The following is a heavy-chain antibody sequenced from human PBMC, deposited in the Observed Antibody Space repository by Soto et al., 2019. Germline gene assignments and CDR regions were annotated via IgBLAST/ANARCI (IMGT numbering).Heavy chain of an antibody. V-gene: IGHV5-51*01. CDR1: GYSFTSYW. Sequence: ESLKISCKGSGYSFTSYWIGWVRQMPGKGLEWMGIIYPGDSDTRYSPSFQGQVTISADKSISTAYLQWSSLKASDTAMYYCARTAAAGKYYYGVDVWGQGATVTVSS. CDR2: IYPGDSDT. J-gene: IGHJ6*02. CDR3: ARTAAAGKYYYGVDV. D-gene: IGHD6-13*01.